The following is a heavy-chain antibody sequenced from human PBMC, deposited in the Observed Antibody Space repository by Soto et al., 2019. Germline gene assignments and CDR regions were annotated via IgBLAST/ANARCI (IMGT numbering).Heavy chain of an antibody. D-gene: IGHD3-22*01. J-gene: IGHJ4*02. CDR3: ASYIYDSSGYSDY. CDR1: GCSIISGGYY. V-gene: IGHV4-31*03. Sequence: PSETLSLTCTVSGCSIISGGYYWSWIRQHPGKGLEWIGYIYYSGSTYYNPSLKSRVTISVDTSKNQFSLKLSSVTAADTAVYYCASYIYDSSGYSDYWGQGTLVTVSS. CDR2: IYYSGST.